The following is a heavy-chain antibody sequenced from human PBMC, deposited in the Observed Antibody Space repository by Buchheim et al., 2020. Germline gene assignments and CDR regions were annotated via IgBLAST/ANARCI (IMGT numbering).Heavy chain of an antibody. Sequence: EVQLLESGGGLVQPGGSLRLSCVASGFTFCSYAMHWVRQAPGKGLEYVSAISSNGGSTYYVNSVKGRFTISRDNSTNKLYFQMGRLRAEDMAVYYCARDAAQIVGATYFDLCGRGTL. CDR3: ARDAAQIVGATYFDL. D-gene: IGHD1-26*01. CDR1: GFTFCSYA. CDR2: ISSNGGST. J-gene: IGHJ2*01. V-gene: IGHV3-64*01.